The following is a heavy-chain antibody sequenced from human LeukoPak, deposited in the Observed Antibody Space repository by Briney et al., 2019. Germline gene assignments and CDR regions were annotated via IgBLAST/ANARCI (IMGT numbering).Heavy chain of an antibody. V-gene: IGHV1-8*02. J-gene: IGHJ4*02. CDR2: MNPNSGNT. D-gene: IGHD5-12*01. Sequence: ASVKVSCKASGYTFTGYYMHWVRQAPGQGLEWMGWMNPNSGNTGYAQKFQGRVTMTRNTSISTAYMELSSLSSEDTAVYYCARGRRYSGYDAFGYWGQGTLVTVSS. CDR1: GYTFTGYY. CDR3: ARGRRYSGYDAFGY.